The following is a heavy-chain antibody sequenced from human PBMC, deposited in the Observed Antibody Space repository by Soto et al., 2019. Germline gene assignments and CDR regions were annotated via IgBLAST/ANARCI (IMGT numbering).Heavy chain of an antibody. CDR1: GFTFDDYA. CDR2: ISWNSGSI. CDR3: TTLQHLTAYSDY. Sequence: EVQLVESGGGLVQPGRSLRLSCAASGFTFDDYAMHWVRQSPGKGLEWVSGISWNSGSIGYADSVKGRFTISRDNAKNSLYLQMNSLRAEDTALYYCTTLQHLTAYSDYWGQGTLVTVSS. V-gene: IGHV3-9*01. D-gene: IGHD3-9*01. J-gene: IGHJ4*02.